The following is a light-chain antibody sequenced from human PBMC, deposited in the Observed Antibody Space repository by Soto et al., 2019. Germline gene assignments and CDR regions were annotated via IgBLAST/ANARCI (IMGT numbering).Light chain of an antibody. Sequence: EIVLTQSPGTLSLSPGERATLSCRASQSVSSSYLAWYQQKPGQAPRLLIYGASSRATGIPDRFSGSGSGTDFTLTISRLEPEDCAVYYCQQYGSSPLSTFGQGTRLEIK. J-gene: IGKJ5*01. V-gene: IGKV3-20*01. CDR1: QSVSSSY. CDR3: QQYGSSPLST. CDR2: GAS.